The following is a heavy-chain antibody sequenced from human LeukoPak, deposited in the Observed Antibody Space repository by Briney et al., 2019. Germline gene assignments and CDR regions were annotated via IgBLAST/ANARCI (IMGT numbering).Heavy chain of an antibody. CDR1: GFTFSDYY. J-gene: IGHJ4*02. D-gene: IGHD1-26*01. V-gene: IGHV3-11*01. Sequence: PGGSLRLSCAASGFTFSDYYMSWIRQAPGKGLEWVSYISSSGSTIYYADSVKGRFTISRDNAKNSLYLQMNSLRAEDTAVYYCARDRYSGSYPLDYWGKGTLVSVSS. CDR2: ISSSGSTI. CDR3: ARDRYSGSYPLDY.